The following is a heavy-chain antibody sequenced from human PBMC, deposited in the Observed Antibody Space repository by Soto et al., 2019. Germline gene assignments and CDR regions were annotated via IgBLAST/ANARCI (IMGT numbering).Heavy chain of an antibody. Sequence: SETLSLTCTVSGGSISSGGYYWSWIRQHPGKGLEWIGYIYYSGSTYYNTSLKDRVTISVDTSKNQFSLKLSSVTAADTAVYYCARLVGDYENYYFDYWGQGTLVTVSS. CDR3: ARLVGDYENYYFDY. J-gene: IGHJ4*02. CDR2: IYYSGST. V-gene: IGHV4-31*03. D-gene: IGHD4-17*01. CDR1: GGSISSGGYY.